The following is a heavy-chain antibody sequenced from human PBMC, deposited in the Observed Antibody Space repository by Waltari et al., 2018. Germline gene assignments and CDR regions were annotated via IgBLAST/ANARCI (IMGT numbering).Heavy chain of an antibody. J-gene: IGHJ3*02. D-gene: IGHD6-13*01. CDR2: ISNSGDAT. V-gene: IGHV3-23*01. Sequence: EVQLLESGGGLVQPGGSLRLSCAASGFIFSSYAMRWVRQTPGKGLEWVSGISNSGDATYYADSVKGRFTISRDKSKSALYLHMNSLRAEDTAIYYCVKEGGNGAAAGRSAFDIWGQGTMVTVSS. CDR1: GFIFSSYA. CDR3: VKEGGNGAAAGRSAFDI.